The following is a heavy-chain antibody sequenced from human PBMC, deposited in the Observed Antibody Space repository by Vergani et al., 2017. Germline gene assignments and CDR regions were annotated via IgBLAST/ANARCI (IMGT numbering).Heavy chain of an antibody. D-gene: IGHD6-6*01. J-gene: IGHJ6*03. CDR2: INHSGST. Sequence: QVQLQQWGAGLLKPSETLSLTCAVYGGSFSGYYWSWIRQPPGKGLEWIGEINHSGSTNYNPSLKSRVTISVDTSKNQFSLKLSSVTAADTAVYYCARGVAARVGYYYYYYYMDVGGKGTTVTVSS. CDR3: ARGVAARVGYYYYYYYMDV. CDR1: GGSFSGYY. V-gene: IGHV4-34*01.